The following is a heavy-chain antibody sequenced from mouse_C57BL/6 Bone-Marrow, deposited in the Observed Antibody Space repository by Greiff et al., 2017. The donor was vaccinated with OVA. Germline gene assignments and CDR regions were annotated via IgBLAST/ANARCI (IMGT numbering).Heavy chain of an antibody. CDR3: AKNYGSRGGYYAMDY. J-gene: IGHJ4*01. Sequence: QVQLQQSGPGLVQPSQSLSITCTVSGFSLTSYGVHWVRQSPGKGLEWLGVIWRGGSTDYNAAFMSRLSITKDNSKSQVFFKMNSLQADDTAIYYCAKNYGSRGGYYAMDYWGQGTSVTVSS. CDR2: IWRGGST. V-gene: IGHV2-5*01. D-gene: IGHD1-1*01. CDR1: GFSLTSYG.